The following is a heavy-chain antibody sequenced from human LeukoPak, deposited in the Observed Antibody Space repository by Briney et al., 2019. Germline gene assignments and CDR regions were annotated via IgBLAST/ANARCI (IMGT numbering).Heavy chain of an antibody. Sequence: SVKVSCKASGGTFSSYAISWVRQAPGQGLEWMGGIIPIFGTANYAQKFQGGVTITADESTSTAYMELSSLRSEDTAVYYCAREGTTYYDILTGYSYWGQGTLVTVSS. D-gene: IGHD3-9*01. CDR1: GGTFSSYA. V-gene: IGHV1-69*13. CDR3: AREGTTYYDILTGYSY. CDR2: IIPIFGTA. J-gene: IGHJ4*02.